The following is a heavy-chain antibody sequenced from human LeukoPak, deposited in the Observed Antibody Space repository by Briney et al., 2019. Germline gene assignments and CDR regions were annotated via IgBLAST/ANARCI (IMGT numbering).Heavy chain of an antibody. CDR3: AKVVVVTATLDDAFDI. CDR2: ISGSGHST. V-gene: IGHV3-23*01. CDR1: GFSFSSYA. D-gene: IGHD2-15*01. Sequence: HTGGSLRLSCAASGFSFSSYAMSWVRQAPGKGLEWVSTISGSGHSTYYADSVKGRFTISRDNSKSTLYLQMNSLRAEDTALYYCAKVVVVTATLDDAFDIWGQGTMVTVSS. J-gene: IGHJ3*02.